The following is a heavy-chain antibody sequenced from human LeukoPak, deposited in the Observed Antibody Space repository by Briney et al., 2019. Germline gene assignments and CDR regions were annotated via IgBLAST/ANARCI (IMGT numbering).Heavy chain of an antibody. CDR2: ISGSGGST. J-gene: IGHJ4*02. V-gene: IGHV3-23*01. CDR1: GFTFSSYA. D-gene: IGHD6-13*01. CDR3: ARDGKQLALAFDY. Sequence: PGGSLRLSCAASGFTFSSYAMSWVRQAPGKGLEWVSAISGSGGSTYYADSVKGRFTISRDNSKDTLYLQMNSLRAEDTAVYYCARDGKQLALAFDYWGQGTLVTVSS.